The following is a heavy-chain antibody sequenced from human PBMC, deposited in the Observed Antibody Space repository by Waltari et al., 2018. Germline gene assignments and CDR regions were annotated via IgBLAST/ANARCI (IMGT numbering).Heavy chain of an antibody. CDR3: ARGLGGSNYEGSYYYYYYMDV. D-gene: IGHD4-4*01. Sequence: QVQLQESGPGLVKPSETLSLTCTVSGGSISSYYWSWIRQPPGQGLEWIGYIYYSGSTNYNPSLKSRVTISVDTSKNQFSLKLSSVTAADTAVYYCARGLGGSNYEGSYYYYYYMDVWGKGTTVTISS. V-gene: IGHV4-59*01. J-gene: IGHJ6*03. CDR2: IYYSGST. CDR1: GGSISSYY.